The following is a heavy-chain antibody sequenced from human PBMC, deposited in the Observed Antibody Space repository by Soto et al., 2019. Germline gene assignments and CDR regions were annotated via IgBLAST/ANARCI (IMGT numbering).Heavy chain of an antibody. D-gene: IGHD2-15*01. V-gene: IGHV3-30-3*01. CDR1: GFTFSSYA. J-gene: IGHJ4*02. CDR2: ISYAGSNK. Sequence: QVQLVESGGGVVQPGRSLRLSCAASGFTFSSYAMHWVRQAPGKGLEWVAVISYAGSNKYYADSVKGRFTISRDNSKNPLYLQMTRLRAEDTAVYYCARFKGCSGGSCYPYFDYWGQGTLVTVSS. CDR3: ARFKGCSGGSCYPYFDY.